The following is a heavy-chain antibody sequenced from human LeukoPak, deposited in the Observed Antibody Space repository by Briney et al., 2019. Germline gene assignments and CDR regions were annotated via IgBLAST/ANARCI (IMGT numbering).Heavy chain of an antibody. Sequence: ASVKVSCKASGYTFTSYDINWVRQATGQGLEWMGWMNPNSGNTGYAQKFQGRVTMTRNTSISTAYMELSSLRSEDTAVYYCARCAGRGSCFTYYFDYWGQGTLVTVSS. V-gene: IGHV1-8*01. CDR3: ARCAGRGSCFTYYFDY. D-gene: IGHD2-15*01. J-gene: IGHJ4*02. CDR1: GYTFTSYD. CDR2: MNPNSGNT.